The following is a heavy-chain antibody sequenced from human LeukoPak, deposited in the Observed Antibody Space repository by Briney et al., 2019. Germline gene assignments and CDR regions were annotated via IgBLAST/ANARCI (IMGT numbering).Heavy chain of an antibody. CDR2: IYYSGST. Sequence: PSETLSLTCSVSGGSISTYFWSWIRQSPGKGREWIGYIYYSGSTNYNPSLKSQVTMSVDTSKNQFSLKLSSVTAADTAVCYCARAGGSYPPGFDYWGQGTLVTVSS. CDR3: ARAGGSYPPGFDY. D-gene: IGHD1-26*01. CDR1: GGSISTYF. V-gene: IGHV4-59*12. J-gene: IGHJ4*02.